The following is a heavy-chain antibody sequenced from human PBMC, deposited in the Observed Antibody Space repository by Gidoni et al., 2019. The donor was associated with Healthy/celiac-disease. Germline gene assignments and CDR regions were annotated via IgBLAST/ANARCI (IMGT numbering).Heavy chain of an antibody. Sequence: QVQLQESGPGLVKPSGTLSLTCAVSGGSISRSNWWSWVRQPPGKGLEWIGEIYHSGSTNDNPSLKSRVTISVDKSKNQFSLKLSSVTAADTAVYYCARVPSGDYGPEYFQHWGQGTLVTVSS. V-gene: IGHV4-4*02. CDR2: IYHSGST. D-gene: IGHD4-17*01. CDR1: GGSISRSNW. CDR3: ARVPSGDYGPEYFQH. J-gene: IGHJ1*01.